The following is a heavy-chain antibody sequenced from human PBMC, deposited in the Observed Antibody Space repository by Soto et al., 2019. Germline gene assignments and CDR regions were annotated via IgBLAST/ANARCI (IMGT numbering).Heavy chain of an antibody. V-gene: IGHV3-30*18. CDR1: GFTFSNIG. J-gene: IGHJ4*02. D-gene: IGHD3-10*01. CDR2: ISFDGRVQ. Sequence: QVQLVEPGGGVVQPGRSLRLSCAASGFTFSNIGMHWVRQAPGKGLEWVAVISFDGRVQYHADSVKGRFTLSRDNSKNTLYLQMNSLRVEDTAVYYCAKERYNGEGNYFEYWGQGTLVTVSS. CDR3: AKERYNGEGNYFEY.